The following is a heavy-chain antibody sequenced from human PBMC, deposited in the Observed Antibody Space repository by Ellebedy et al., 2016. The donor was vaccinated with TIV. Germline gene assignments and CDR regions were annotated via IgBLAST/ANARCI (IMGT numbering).Heavy chain of an antibody. Sequence: GESLKISXAASGFTFSSYSMNWVRQAPGKGLEWVSSISSSSSYIYYADSVKGRFTISRDNAKNSLYLQMNSLRAEDTAVYYCARANILWFGESPTIEFYYYYGMDVWGQGTTVTVSS. J-gene: IGHJ6*02. CDR2: ISSSSSYI. V-gene: IGHV3-21*01. CDR1: GFTFSSYS. CDR3: ARANILWFGESPTIEFYYYYGMDV. D-gene: IGHD3-10*01.